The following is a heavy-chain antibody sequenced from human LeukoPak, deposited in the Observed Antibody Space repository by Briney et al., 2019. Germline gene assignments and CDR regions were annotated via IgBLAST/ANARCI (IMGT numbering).Heavy chain of an antibody. V-gene: IGHV4-59*01. J-gene: IGHJ3*02. CDR3: ARDIGYSNLKGAFDI. CDR1: GGSISSYY. CDR2: IYYSGST. Sequence: SETLSLTCTVSGGSISSYYWSWIRQPPGKGLEWIGYIYYSGSTNYNPSLKSRVTISVDTSKNQFSLKLSSVTAADTAVYYCARDIGYSNLKGAFDIWGQGTMVTVSS. D-gene: IGHD6-13*01.